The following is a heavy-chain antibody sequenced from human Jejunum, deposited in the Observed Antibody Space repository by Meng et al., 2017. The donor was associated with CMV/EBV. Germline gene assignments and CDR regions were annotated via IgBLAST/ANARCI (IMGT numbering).Heavy chain of an antibody. CDR2: IYYNEST. CDR1: NGDYF. D-gene: IGHD2-21*01. CDR3: TRGGLAFCGGDCYRGIDH. V-gene: IGHV4-30-4*01. J-gene: IGHJ4*01. Sequence: NGDYFWSWIRQPPEKGLEWIGFIYYNESTYYHPSLKSRVSISVDTSKNQFSLKLNSVTAADTAVYYCTRGGLAFCGGDCYRGIDHWGHGTLVTVSS.